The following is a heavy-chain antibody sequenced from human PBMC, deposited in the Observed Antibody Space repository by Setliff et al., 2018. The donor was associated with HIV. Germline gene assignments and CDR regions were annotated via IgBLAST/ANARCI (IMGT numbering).Heavy chain of an antibody. J-gene: IGHJ4*02. V-gene: IGHV4-39*01. CDR3: ARHAIVDTAGRGFDY. Sequence: PSETLSLTRTVSGGSIRSSSFYWGWIRQPPGKGLEWIASIYYSGSTYYNSSLKSRVTISVDTSKNQFSLKLSSVTATDTAVYYCARHAIVDTAGRGFDYWGQGTLVTVSS. D-gene: IGHD5-18*01. CDR1: GGSIRSSSFY. CDR2: IYYSGST.